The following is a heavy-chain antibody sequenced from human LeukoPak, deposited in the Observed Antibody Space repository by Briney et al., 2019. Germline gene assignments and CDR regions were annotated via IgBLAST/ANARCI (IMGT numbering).Heavy chain of an antibody. D-gene: IGHD6-13*01. V-gene: IGHV4-59*12. CDR1: GGSISNYY. CDR2: ISYSGNT. CDR3: ARSYSSSWGRAWFDP. Sequence: PSETLSLTCTVSGGSISNYYWTWIRQPPGKGLEWIGFISYSGNTNYNPSLKSRVTISVDTSKNQFSLKLSSVTAADTAVYYCARSYSSSWGRAWFDPWGQGTLVTVSS. J-gene: IGHJ5*02.